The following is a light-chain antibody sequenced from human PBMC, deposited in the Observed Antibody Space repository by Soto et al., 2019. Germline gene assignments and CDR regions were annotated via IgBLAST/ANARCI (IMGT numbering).Light chain of an antibody. J-gene: IGKJ1*01. Sequence: DIQMTQSPCSLSASVGDRVTITCRASQGIDNFLNWYQQKPGKAPKLLISATSTLQSGVPSRFSGGGSGTDFTLTISGLQPEDSASYHCQQSYSTPWTFGQGTKVDFK. CDR2: ATS. CDR3: QQSYSTPWT. CDR1: QGIDNF. V-gene: IGKV1-39*01.